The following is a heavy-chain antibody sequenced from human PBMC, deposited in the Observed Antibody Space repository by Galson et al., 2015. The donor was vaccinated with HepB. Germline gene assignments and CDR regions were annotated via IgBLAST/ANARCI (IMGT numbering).Heavy chain of an antibody. D-gene: IGHD3-3*01. CDR1: GYTFTSYA. CDR3: ASNPPGHDFWSGYYLGRGPMNAFDI. V-gene: IGHV7-4-1*02. J-gene: IGHJ3*02. Sequence: SVKVSCKASGYTFTSYAMNWVRQAPGQGLEWMGWINTNTGSPTYAQGFTGRFVFSLDTSVSTAYLQISSLKAEDTAVYYCASNPPGHDFWSGYYLGRGPMNAFDIWGQGTMVTVSS. CDR2: INTNTGSP.